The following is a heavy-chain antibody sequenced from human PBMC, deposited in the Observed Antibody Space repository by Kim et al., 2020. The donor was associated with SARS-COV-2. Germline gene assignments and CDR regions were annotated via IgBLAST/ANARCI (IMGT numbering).Heavy chain of an antibody. CDR3: AEGKRMATKSGTGLAGDAFEI. CDR2: IWYDGSNN. D-gene: IGHD7-27*01. J-gene: IGHJ3*02. V-gene: IGHV3-33*06. Sequence: GGSLRLSFAASGFTFNDYAMDWVRQAPGKGLEWVGVIWYDGSNNTSADSVTGRVTISRDTDKNTPYLQMNSLSAEDTALYYCAEGKRMATKSGTGLAGDAFEICGQGTLCTVSS. CDR1: GFTFNDYA.